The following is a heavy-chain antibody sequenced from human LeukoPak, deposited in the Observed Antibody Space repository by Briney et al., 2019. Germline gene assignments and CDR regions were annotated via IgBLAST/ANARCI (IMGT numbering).Heavy chain of an antibody. CDR1: GYTFSDYY. V-gene: IGHV1-2*02. CDR2: INPNSGGT. J-gene: IGHJ6*02. Sequence: ASVKVSCKASGYTFSDYYIHWVRQGPGHGLEWMGWINPNSGGTDYAQRFQGRVTMTRETSNTTAYTELSRLRSDDTAVYYCARVNYRSGFFRNFYYYGMDVWGQGTTVTVSS. CDR3: ARVNYRSGFFRNFYYYGMDV. D-gene: IGHD6-19*01.